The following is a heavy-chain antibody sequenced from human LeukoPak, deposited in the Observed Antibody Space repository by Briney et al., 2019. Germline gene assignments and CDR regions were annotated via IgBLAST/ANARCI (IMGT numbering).Heavy chain of an antibody. CDR3: ARAMSTFGGVRNYFDS. Sequence: PGGSLRLSCIGSTFTFSDYGMNWVRQAPGKGLEWVSFVSISSGTIYYADSVKGRFSISRDNAKSSLDLQMNSLRAGDTAVYYCARAMSTFGGVRNYFDSWGQGTLVTVSS. J-gene: IGHJ4*02. V-gene: IGHV3-48*04. CDR1: TFTFSDYG. D-gene: IGHD3-16*01. CDR2: VSISSGTI.